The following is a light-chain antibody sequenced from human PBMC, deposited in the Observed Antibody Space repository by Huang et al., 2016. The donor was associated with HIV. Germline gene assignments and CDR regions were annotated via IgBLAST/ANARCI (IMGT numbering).Light chain of an antibody. CDR3: QQYNDWPPYT. CDR2: GAS. CDR1: QNVSSN. V-gene: IGKV3-15*01. J-gene: IGKJ2*01. Sequence: EVVMTQSPVSLSVSPGERATLSCRASQNVSSNLAWYQQRPGQAPRLLISGASTRATDIPDRCSGSGSGTEFTLTISSLQSEDFAIYYCQQYNDWPPYTFGQGTKLEIK.